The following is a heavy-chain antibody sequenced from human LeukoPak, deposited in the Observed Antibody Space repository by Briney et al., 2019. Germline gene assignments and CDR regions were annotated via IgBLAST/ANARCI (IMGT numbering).Heavy chain of an antibody. D-gene: IGHD5-18*01. J-gene: IGHJ4*02. V-gene: IGHV1-18*01. CDR2: ISAYNGNT. Sequence: ASVKVSCKASGYTFTSYGISWVRQAPGQGPEWMGWISAYNGNTNYAQKLQGRVTMTTDTSTSTAYMELRSLRSDDTAVYYCARNGIQLWLSPDFDYWGQGTLVTVSS. CDR3: ARNGIQLWLSPDFDY. CDR1: GYTFTSYG.